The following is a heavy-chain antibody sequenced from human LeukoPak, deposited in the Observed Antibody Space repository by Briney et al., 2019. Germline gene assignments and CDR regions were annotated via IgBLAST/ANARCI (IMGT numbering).Heavy chain of an antibody. Sequence: SETLSLTRTVSGVSISSYYWSWIRQPPGKGLEWIGYITYSRRTNYNPSLKSRVTMSVDTSKNHFSRKLSSVTAAETAMYYCAREARQDYVYFDHWGQGSLVTVSS. CDR3: AREARQDYVYFDH. V-gene: IGHV4-59*01. CDR2: ITYSRRT. J-gene: IGHJ4*02. D-gene: IGHD4-17*01. CDR1: GVSISSYY.